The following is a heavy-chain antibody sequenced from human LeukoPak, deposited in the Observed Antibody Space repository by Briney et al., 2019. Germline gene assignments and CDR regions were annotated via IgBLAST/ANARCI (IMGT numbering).Heavy chain of an antibody. J-gene: IGHJ6*03. V-gene: IGHV4-4*07. CDR2: IYPSGST. CDR3: ARANGDPFNYYFYMDV. CDR1: GGSISSYY. D-gene: IGHD4-17*01. Sequence: SETLSLTCTVSGGSISSYYWSWIRQPAGKGLEWNGRIYPSGSTNYNPSLKSRVTISVDTSKNQFSLKLSSATAADTAVYYCARANGDPFNYYFYMDVWGKGTTVTVSS.